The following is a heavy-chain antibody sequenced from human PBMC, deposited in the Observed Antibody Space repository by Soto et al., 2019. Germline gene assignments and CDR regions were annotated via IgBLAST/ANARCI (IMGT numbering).Heavy chain of an antibody. CDR3: NRDTRMPLEH. CDR2: INPTGDTT. Sequence: EVVLLQSGGGLGQPGKSLRLSCAASGFSCTIFGMNWVRQVPGKGLEWVSMINPTGDTTYYADSVRGRFTISRDNSKNVLYLQMDSLRVEATDIYYCNRDTRMPLEHWGQGSRVIVSS. CDR1: GFSCTIFG. D-gene: IGHD5-18*01. V-gene: IGHV3-23*01. J-gene: IGHJ1*01.